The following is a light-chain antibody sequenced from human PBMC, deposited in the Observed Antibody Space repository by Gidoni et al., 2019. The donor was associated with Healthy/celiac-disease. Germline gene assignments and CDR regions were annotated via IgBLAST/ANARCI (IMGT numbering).Light chain of an antibody. CDR1: QSVLYSSNNKNY. J-gene: IGKJ1*01. Sequence: DIVMTQPPDSLVVLLGERATINSRSSQSVLYSSNNKNYLAWYQQKPGQPPKLLIYWASTREAGVPDRFSSRRSATDFTLTISSLLAEDVAVYYCHQYYSTPPWTFGQGTKLEIK. V-gene: IGKV4-1*01. CDR3: HQYYSTPPWT. CDR2: WAS.